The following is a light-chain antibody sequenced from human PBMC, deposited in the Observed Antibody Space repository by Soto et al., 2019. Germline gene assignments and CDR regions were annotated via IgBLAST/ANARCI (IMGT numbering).Light chain of an antibody. CDR3: AAWDDSLNGLYV. CDR1: SSNIGINT. J-gene: IGLJ1*01. Sequence: QSVLTQPPSASGTPGQRVTISCSGSSSNIGINTVNWYQQVPGTAPKLLIYTDNQRPSGVPDRFSGSKSGTSASLAISGLQSEDEADYYCAAWDDSLNGLYVFXIGTKVTVL. CDR2: TDN. V-gene: IGLV1-44*01.